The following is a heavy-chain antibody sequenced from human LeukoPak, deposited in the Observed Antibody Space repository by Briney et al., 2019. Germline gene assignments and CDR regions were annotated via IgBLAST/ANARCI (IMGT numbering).Heavy chain of an antibody. V-gene: IGHV4-38-2*02. CDR1: GYSISSGYY. J-gene: IGHJ5*02. CDR3: ARASRMVATPFDP. D-gene: IGHD5-12*01. CDR2: IYHSGST. Sequence: SETLSLTCTVSGYSISSGYYWGWIRQPPGKGLEWIGSIYHSGSTYYNPSLKSRVTISVDTSKNQFSLKLSSVTAADTAVYYCARASRMVATPFDPWGQGTLVTVSS.